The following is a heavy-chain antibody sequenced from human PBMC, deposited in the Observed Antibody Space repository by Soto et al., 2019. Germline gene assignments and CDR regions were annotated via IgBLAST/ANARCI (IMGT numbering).Heavy chain of an antibody. V-gene: IGHV3-33*01. CDR1: GFTFSSYG. CDR3: ARDMGVELPVFDY. D-gene: IGHD1-7*01. Sequence: PVGSLRLSCAASGFTFSSYGMHWVRQAPGKGLEWVAVIWYDGSNKYYADSVKGRFTISRDNSKNTLYLQMNSLRAEDTAVYYCARDMGVELPVFDYWGQGTLVTVSS. CDR2: IWYDGSNK. J-gene: IGHJ4*02.